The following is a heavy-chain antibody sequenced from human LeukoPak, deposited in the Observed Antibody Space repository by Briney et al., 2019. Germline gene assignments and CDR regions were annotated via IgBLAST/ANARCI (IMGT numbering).Heavy chain of an antibody. CDR2: IHYSGST. CDR1: GASISSYY. CDR3: ARVSGYDWESFYDY. V-gene: IGHV4-59*01. J-gene: IGHJ4*02. Sequence: SETLSLTCTISGASISSYYWSWIRQPPGKGLEWIGYIHYSGSTNCNPSLKSRVSISVDTSKNQFSLKLSSVTAADTAMYYCARVSGYDWESFYDYWGQGSLVTVSS. D-gene: IGHD5-12*01.